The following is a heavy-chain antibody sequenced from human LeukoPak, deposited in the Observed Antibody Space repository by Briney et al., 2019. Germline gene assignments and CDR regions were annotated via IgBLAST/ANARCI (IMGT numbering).Heavy chain of an antibody. V-gene: IGHV3-48*01. Sequence: PGGSLRLSCAASGFTFSSYSMNWVRQAPGKGLEWVSYISSSSSTIYYADSVKGRFTISRDNAKNSLYLQMNSLRAEDTAVYYCATHTYYYDSSGYYDDAFDIWGQGTMVTVSS. CDR3: ATHTYYYDSSGYYDDAFDI. D-gene: IGHD3-22*01. J-gene: IGHJ3*02. CDR2: ISSSSSTI. CDR1: GFTFSSYS.